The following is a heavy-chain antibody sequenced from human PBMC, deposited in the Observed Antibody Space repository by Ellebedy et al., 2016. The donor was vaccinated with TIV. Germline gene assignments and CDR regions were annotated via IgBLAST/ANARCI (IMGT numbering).Heavy chain of an antibody. CDR3: ARSYCSGGSCYPRNYYFDY. CDR1: GFTFSSYS. V-gene: IGHV3-48*04. CDR2: ISSSSSTI. D-gene: IGHD2-15*01. J-gene: IGHJ4*02. Sequence: GESLKISCAASGFTFSSYSMNWVRQAPGKGLEWVSYISSSSSTIYYADSVKGRFTISRDNAKNSLYLQMNSLRAEDTAVYYCARSYCSGGSCYPRNYYFDYWGQGTLVTVSS.